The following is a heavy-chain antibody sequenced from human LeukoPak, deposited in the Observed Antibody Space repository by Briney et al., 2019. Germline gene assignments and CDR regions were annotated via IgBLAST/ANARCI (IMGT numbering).Heavy chain of an antibody. V-gene: IGHV1-69*06. J-gene: IGHJ4*02. D-gene: IGHD3-10*01. Sequence: SVKASCKASGGTFSSYAISWVRQAPGQGLEWMGGIIPIFGTANYAQKFQGRVTITADKSTSTAYMELSSLRSEDTAVYYCAREVQYYYGSGSYHYDYWGQGTLVTVSS. CDR3: AREVQYYYGSGSYHYDY. CDR1: GGTFSSYA. CDR2: IIPIFGTA.